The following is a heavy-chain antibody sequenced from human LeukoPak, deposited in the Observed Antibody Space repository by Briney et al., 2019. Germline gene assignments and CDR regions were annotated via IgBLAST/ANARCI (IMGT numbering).Heavy chain of an antibody. Sequence: ASVKVSCKASGYTFISYYMHWVRQAPGQGLEWMGIINPSGGSTSYAQKFQGRVTMTRDTSTSTVYMELSSLRSEDTAVYYCARDAGYSYGENNDAFDIWGQGTMVTVSS. D-gene: IGHD5-18*01. CDR1: GYTFISYY. V-gene: IGHV1-46*01. CDR2: INPSGGST. J-gene: IGHJ3*02. CDR3: ARDAGYSYGENNDAFDI.